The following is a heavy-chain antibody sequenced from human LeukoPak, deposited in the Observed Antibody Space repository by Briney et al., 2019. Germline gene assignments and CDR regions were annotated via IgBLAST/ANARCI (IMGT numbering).Heavy chain of an antibody. J-gene: IGHJ4*02. CDR1: GFTFSSYG. Sequence: GGSLRLSCAASGFTFSSYGMHWVRQAPGKGLEWVAVIWYDGSNKYYADSVKGRFTISRDNSKNTLYLQMNSLRAEDTAVYYCARLADSYSSGNYWGQGTLVTV. V-gene: IGHV3-33*01. D-gene: IGHD6-19*01. CDR3: ARLADSYSSGNY. CDR2: IWYDGSNK.